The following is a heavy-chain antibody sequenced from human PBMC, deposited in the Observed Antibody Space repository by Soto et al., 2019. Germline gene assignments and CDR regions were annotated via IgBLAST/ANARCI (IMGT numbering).Heavy chain of an antibody. J-gene: IGHJ4*02. CDR3: ASGGYSGYATNIDY. Sequence: PSETLSLTCAVYGGSFSGYYWSWIRQPPGKGLEWIGEINHSGSTNYNPSLKSRVTISVDTSKNQFSLKLSSVTAADTAVYYCASGGYSGYATNIDYWGQGTLVTVSS. V-gene: IGHV4-34*01. CDR1: GGSFSGYY. D-gene: IGHD5-12*01. CDR2: INHSGST.